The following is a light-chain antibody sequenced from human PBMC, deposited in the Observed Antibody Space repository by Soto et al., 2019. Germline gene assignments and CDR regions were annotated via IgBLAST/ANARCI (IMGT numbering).Light chain of an antibody. J-gene: IGKJ5*01. Sequence: EIVLAQSPGTLSLSPGERATLCCRASQSVSSSYLAWYQQKPGQAPRLLIYGAYSRATGIPDRFSGSGSGTDFTLTISRLEPEDFAVYYCQQYGSSLITFGQGTRLEIK. CDR3: QQYGSSLIT. V-gene: IGKV3-20*01. CDR1: QSVSSSY. CDR2: GAY.